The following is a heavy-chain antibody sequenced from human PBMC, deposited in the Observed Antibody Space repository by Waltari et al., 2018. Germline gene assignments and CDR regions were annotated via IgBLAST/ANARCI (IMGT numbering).Heavy chain of an antibody. CDR3: ARDSGGLRVSSGWPGEYYFDY. J-gene: IGHJ4*02. V-gene: IGHV3-30-3*01. CDR2: ISYDGSNK. Sequence: VAVISYDGSNKYYADSVKGRFTISRDNSKNTLYLQMNSLRAEDTAVYYCARDSGGLRVSSGWPGEYYFDYWGQGTLVTVSS. D-gene: IGHD6-19*01.